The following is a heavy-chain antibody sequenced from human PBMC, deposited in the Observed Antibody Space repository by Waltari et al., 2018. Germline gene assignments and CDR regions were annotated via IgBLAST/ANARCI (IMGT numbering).Heavy chain of an antibody. V-gene: IGHV3-30*02. CDR1: GFAFIKFA. Sequence: QVPLVESGGGVVTPGRSLRLSCSGSGFAFIKFAMHSFRQAPGKGLGWVEYIRFDGSTQVYGVSVKDRFTVSRDNSKNTVYLEMSDLEFEDTAVYYCFKVRGDGYYYVRVGRLDFWGQGSLVTVSS. CDR2: IRFDGSTQ. J-gene: IGHJ4*02. CDR3: FKVRGDGYYYVRVGRLDF. D-gene: IGHD3-3*01.